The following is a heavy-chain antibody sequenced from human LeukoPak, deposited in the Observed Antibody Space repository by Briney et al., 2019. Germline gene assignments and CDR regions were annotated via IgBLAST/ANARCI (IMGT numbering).Heavy chain of an antibody. CDR1: GVTFSSHS. CDR3: AGEYDSRARFDP. V-gene: IGHV3-48*01. D-gene: IGHD4-11*01. Sequence: PGGSLRLSCAASGVTFSSHSMNWIRQAPGKGLEWISFIDYGGSPIYYADSVKGRFTISRDDAKNSLYLHMNSLRAEDTAIYYCAGEYDSRARFDPWGQGTLVTVSS. CDR2: IDYGGSPI. J-gene: IGHJ5*02.